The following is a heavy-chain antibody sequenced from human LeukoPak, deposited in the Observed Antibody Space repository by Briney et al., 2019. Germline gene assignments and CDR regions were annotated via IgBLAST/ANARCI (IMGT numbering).Heavy chain of an antibody. CDR2: INSDGSST. CDR1: GFTFSSYA. CDR3: ARSDYGDYEFPY. Sequence: GGSLRLSCAASGFTFSSYAMHWVRQAPGKGLVWVSRINSDGSSTSYADSVKGRFTISRDNAKNTLYLQMNSLRAEDTAVYYCARSDYGDYEFPYWGQGTLVTVSS. V-gene: IGHV3-74*01. J-gene: IGHJ4*02. D-gene: IGHD4-17*01.